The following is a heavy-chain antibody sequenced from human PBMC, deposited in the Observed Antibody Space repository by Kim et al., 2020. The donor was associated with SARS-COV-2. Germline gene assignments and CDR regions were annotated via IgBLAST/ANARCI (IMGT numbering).Heavy chain of an antibody. J-gene: IGHJ4*02. CDR3: AKDHGSSGWPTFDS. V-gene: IGHV3-23*01. Sequence: GGSLRLSCSASGFIFGNYAMSWVRQAPGKGLEWVASVNNGGNAYYGDSAQGRFTISRDNVKNTLDLQMTSLRAEDTALYYCAKDHGSSGWPTFDSWGQGT. D-gene: IGHD6-25*01. CDR2: VNNGGNA. CDR1: GFIFGNYA.